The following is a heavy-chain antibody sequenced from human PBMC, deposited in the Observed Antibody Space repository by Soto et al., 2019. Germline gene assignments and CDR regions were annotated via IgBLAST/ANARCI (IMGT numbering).Heavy chain of an antibody. Sequence: RVTCTFFGLSLNTNGEGVGWIRQPPAKAREWLAIIYWNDDKRYSPFLKSRLTITKDTSKSQVVLTLTNMDPVDAGTYYCAQRPSGCSIGTRCFDFWGQGTMVTVSS. V-gene: IGHV2-5*01. D-gene: IGHD6-19*01. CDR1: GLSLNTNGEG. CDR3: AQRPSGCSIGTRCFDF. CDR2: IYWNDDK. J-gene: IGHJ4*02.